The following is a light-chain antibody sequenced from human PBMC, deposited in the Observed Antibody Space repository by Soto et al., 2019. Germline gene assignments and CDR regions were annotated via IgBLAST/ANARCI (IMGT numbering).Light chain of an antibody. Sequence: EIVVTQSPSTLSVSPRERATLSFRASESVSSNLAWFQHKPGQAPRLLIYGASTRATGIPARFSGSGSGTEFTLTISSLQSEDFAVYYCQQYNNWPPITFGQGTRLEIK. CDR2: GAS. CDR3: QQYNNWPPIT. V-gene: IGKV3D-15*01. CDR1: ESVSSN. J-gene: IGKJ5*01.